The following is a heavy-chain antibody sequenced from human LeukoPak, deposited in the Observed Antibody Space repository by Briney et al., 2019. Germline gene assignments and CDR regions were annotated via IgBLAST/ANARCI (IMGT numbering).Heavy chain of an antibody. D-gene: IGHD3-22*01. V-gene: IGHV4-59*01. J-gene: IGHJ4*02. CDR3: ATAVHNYDRLDY. Sequence: SETLSLTCTVSGGSISSYYWSWIRQPPGKGLERIGYIYYSGSTNYNPSLKSRVTISVDTSKNQFPLKLSSVTAADTAVYYCATAVHNYDRLDYWGQGTLVTVSS. CDR2: IYYSGST. CDR1: GGSISSYY.